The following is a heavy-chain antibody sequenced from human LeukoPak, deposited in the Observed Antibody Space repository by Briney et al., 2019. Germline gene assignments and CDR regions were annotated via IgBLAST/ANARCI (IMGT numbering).Heavy chain of an antibody. D-gene: IGHD2-15*01. J-gene: IGHJ4*02. CDR3: ARDETCSGGSCYSCDY. CDR1: GYTFTSYG. Sequence: ASVKVSCKASGYTFTSYGISWVRQAPGQGLEWMGWISAYNGNTNYAQKLQGRVTMTTDTSTSTAYMELRSLRSDDTAVYYCARDETCSGGSCYSCDYWGQGTLVTVSS. V-gene: IGHV1-18*01. CDR2: ISAYNGNT.